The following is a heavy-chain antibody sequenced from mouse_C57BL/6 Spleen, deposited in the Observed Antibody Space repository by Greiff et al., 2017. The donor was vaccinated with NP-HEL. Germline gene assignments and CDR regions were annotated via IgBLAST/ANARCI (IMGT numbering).Heavy chain of an antibody. V-gene: IGHV1-82*01. J-gene: IGHJ2*01. CDR3: ARQCYYDYDGYYFDY. Sequence: VQLQQSGPELVKPGASVKISCKASGYAFSSSWMNWVKQRPGKGLEWIGRIYPGDGDTNYNGKFKGKATLTADKSSSTAYMQLSSLTSEDSAVYFCARQCYYDYDGYYFDYWGQGTTLTVSS. D-gene: IGHD2-4*01. CDR1: GYAFSSSW. CDR2: IYPGDGDT.